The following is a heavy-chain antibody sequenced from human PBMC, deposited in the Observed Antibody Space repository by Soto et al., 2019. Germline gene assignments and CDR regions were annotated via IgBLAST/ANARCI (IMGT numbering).Heavy chain of an antibody. J-gene: IGHJ5*02. Sequence: GGSLRLSCAASGFTFSDSYMTWIRQAPGKGLEWISYISGSGDTIYYADSVKGRFTVSRDNAKNSLYLQMNSLRAEDTAVYYCARDNSTNTGGITIFLFDPWGQGTLVTVSS. CDR3: ARDNSTNTGGITIFLFDP. V-gene: IGHV3-11*01. D-gene: IGHD3-3*01. CDR1: GFTFSDSY. CDR2: ISGSGDTI.